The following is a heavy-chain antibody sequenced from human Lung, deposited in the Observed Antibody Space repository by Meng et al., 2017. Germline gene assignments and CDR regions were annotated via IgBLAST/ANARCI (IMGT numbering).Heavy chain of an antibody. V-gene: IGHV4-4*02. Sequence: QVAVQGPGPGAVNPSGTCTVTCAVFSDYNRSCIWRSWVRQPPGKGLKWNGEIYYSGRTHYNPSLKSRVTISVDKSKNQSSLKLSSVTAADTAVYYCVRRGLWLDPQNFDYWGQGTLVTVSS. J-gene: IGHJ4*02. D-gene: IGHD6-19*01. CDR3: VRRGLWLDPQNFDY. CDR1: SDYNRSCIW. CDR2: IYYSGRT.